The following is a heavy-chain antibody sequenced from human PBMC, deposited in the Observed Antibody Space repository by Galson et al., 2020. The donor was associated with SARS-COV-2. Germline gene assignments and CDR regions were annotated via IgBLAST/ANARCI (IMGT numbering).Heavy chain of an antibody. CDR2: IYSEGSST. D-gene: IGHD4-4*01. Sequence: GGSLRLSCAASGFTFSSYWMHWVRQAPGKGLVWVSRIYSEGSSTNYADSVKGRFTISRDNAKNSLYLQMNSLRAEDTAVYYCARLSNPPSQYYFDYWGQGTLVTVSS. CDR1: GFTFSSYW. CDR3: ARLSNPPSQYYFDY. J-gene: IGHJ4*02. V-gene: IGHV3-74*01.